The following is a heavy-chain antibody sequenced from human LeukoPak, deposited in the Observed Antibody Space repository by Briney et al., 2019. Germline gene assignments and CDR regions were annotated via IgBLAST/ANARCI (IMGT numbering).Heavy chain of an antibody. V-gene: IGHV3-23*01. D-gene: IGHD3-3*01. J-gene: IGHJ4*02. CDR1: GFTFSSYA. Sequence: GGSLRLSCAASGFTFSSYAMSWVRQAPGKGLEWVSAISGSGGSTYYADSVKGRFTISRGNSKNTLYLQMNSLRAEDTAVYYCARATITNLYYDFWSGYYMDYWGQGTLVTVSS. CDR3: ARATITNLYYDFWSGYYMDY. CDR2: ISGSGGST.